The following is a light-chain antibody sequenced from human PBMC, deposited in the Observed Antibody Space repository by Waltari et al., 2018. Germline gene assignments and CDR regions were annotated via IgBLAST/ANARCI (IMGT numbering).Light chain of an antibody. Sequence: EIVLTQSPGTLSLSPGEKATLSCRAGLSVGKYLAWYQQRPGQAPRLHLYHASIRATGSPDRFSGSGSGTDFSLTISRLEPEDFAVYYCQKYESLPATFGQGTTVEIK. CDR3: QKYESLPAT. V-gene: IGKV3-20*01. CDR2: HAS. CDR1: LSVGKY. J-gene: IGKJ1*01.